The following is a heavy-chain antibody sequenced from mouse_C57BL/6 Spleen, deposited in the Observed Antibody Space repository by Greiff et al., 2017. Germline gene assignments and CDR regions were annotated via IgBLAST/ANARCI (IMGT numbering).Heavy chain of an antibody. CDR3: AGGYYYGSSLYAMDY. D-gene: IGHD1-1*01. Sequence: QVQLKESGAELVKPGASVKISCKASGYAFSSYWMNWVKQRPGKGLEWIGQIYPGDGDTNYNGKFKGKATLTADKSSSTAYMQLSSLTSEDSAVYFCAGGYYYGSSLYAMDYWGQGTSVTVSS. CDR1: GYAFSSYW. J-gene: IGHJ4*01. CDR2: IYPGDGDT. V-gene: IGHV1-80*01.